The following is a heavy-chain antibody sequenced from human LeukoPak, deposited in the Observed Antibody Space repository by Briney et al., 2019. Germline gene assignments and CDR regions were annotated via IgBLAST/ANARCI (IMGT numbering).Heavy chain of an antibody. CDR2: IYYSGST. D-gene: IGHD6-13*01. CDR1: GGSLSSSSYY. CDR3: ARRRAGSSSWYRGEAGYYFDY. J-gene: IGHJ4*02. V-gene: IGHV4-39*01. Sequence: PSETLSLTCTVSGGSLSSSSYYWGWIRQPPGTGLEWLGSIYYSGSTYYNPSLKSRVTISVDTSKNQFSLKLSSVTAADTAVYYCARRRAGSSSWYRGEAGYYFDYWGQGTLVTVSS.